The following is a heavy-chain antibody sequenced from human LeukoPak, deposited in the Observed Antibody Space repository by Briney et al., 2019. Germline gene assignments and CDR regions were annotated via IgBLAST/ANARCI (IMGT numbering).Heavy chain of an antibody. J-gene: IGHJ3*02. CDR1: GFTFSRYW. Sequence: PGGSLRLSCEASGFTFSRYWMSWVRQAPGKGLEWVSTITKSGDQTYYADSVKGLSTISGDISKNTLYLQMNSLRAEDTAVYHCVKSAGKDGYRDVFDIWGQGTVVTVSS. V-gene: IGHV3-23*01. D-gene: IGHD5-24*01. CDR3: VKSAGKDGYRDVFDI. CDR2: ITKSGDQT.